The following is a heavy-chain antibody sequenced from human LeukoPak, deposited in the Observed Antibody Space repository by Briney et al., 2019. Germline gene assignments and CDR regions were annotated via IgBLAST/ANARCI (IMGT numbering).Heavy chain of an antibody. CDR1: GGSISSYY. Sequence: PSETLSLTCTVSGGSISSYYWSWIRQPPGKGLEWIGYIYYSGSTNYNPSLKSRVTISVDTSKNQFSLKLTSVTATDTAVYFCARGPLGDLFSDAFDIWGQGTKVTVSS. V-gene: IGHV4-59*01. D-gene: IGHD3-10*01. J-gene: IGHJ3*02. CDR2: IYYSGST. CDR3: ARGPLGDLFSDAFDI.